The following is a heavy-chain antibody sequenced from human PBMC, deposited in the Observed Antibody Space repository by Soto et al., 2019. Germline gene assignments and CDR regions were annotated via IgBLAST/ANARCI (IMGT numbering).Heavy chain of an antibody. D-gene: IGHD3-16*01. CDR3: ARAWGGVPDY. J-gene: IGHJ4*02. CDR1: GGSFRGYY. V-gene: IGHV4-34*01. Sequence: PSETLSLTCAVYGGSFRGYYWSWIRQPPGKGLEWIGEINHSGSTNYNPSLKSRVTISVDTSKNQFSLKLSSVTAADTAVYYCARAWGGVPDYWGQGTLVTVSS. CDR2: INHSGST.